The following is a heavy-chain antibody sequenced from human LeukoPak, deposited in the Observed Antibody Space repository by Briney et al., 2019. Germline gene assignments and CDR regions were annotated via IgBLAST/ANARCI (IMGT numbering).Heavy chain of an antibody. CDR3: ARDPAGGYYDSSGYPNGGYFDY. CDR1: GGSISSGDYY. D-gene: IGHD3-22*01. V-gene: IGHV4-30-4*01. J-gene: IGHJ4*02. CDR2: IYYSGST. Sequence: SETLSLTCTVSGGSISSGDYYWSWIRQPPGKGLEWIGYIYYSGSTYYNPALKSRVTISVDKSKNQLSLKLSSVTAADTAVYYCARDPAGGYYDSSGYPNGGYFDYWGQGTLVTVSS.